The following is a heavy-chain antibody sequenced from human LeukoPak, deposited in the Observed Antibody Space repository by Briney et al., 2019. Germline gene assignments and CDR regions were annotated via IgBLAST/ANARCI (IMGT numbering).Heavy chain of an antibody. D-gene: IGHD1-26*01. Sequence: SETLSLTCAVYGGSFSGYYWSWIRQPPGKGLEWIGEINHSGSTNYNPSLKSRVTISVDTSKNQFSLKLSYVTAADTAVYYCASMLGSGSGSYLFDFWGQGTLVTVSS. CDR1: GGSFSGYY. CDR2: INHSGST. V-gene: IGHV4-34*01. CDR3: ASMLGSGSGSYLFDF. J-gene: IGHJ4*02.